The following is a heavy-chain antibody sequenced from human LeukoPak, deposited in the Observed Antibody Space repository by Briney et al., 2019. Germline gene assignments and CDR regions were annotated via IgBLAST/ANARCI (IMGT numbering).Heavy chain of an antibody. Sequence: GGSLRLSCAASGFTFSSYGMHWVRQAPGKGLEWVAVIWYDGSNKYYADSVKGRFTISRDNSKNTLYLQMNSLRAEDTAVYYCAREGEEDYFDYWGQGTLVTVSS. D-gene: IGHD3-16*01. J-gene: IGHJ4*02. CDR3: AREGEEDYFDY. CDR2: IWYDGSNK. CDR1: GFTFSSYG. V-gene: IGHV3-33*08.